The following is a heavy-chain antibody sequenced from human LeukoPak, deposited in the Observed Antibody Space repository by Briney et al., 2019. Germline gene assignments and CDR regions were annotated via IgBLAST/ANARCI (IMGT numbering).Heavy chain of an antibody. CDR3: ARYASGYDLYFDY. J-gene: IGHJ4*02. CDR2: IYSGGST. D-gene: IGHD5-12*01. V-gene: IGHV4-31*03. Sequence: PSETLSLTCTVPGGSISSGGYCWGCLRQHKGKGLEWIRYIYSGGSTYYNPSLKSRVTIAVYTSKNQFSLKLSSVTAADTAVYYCARYASGYDLYFDYWGQGTLVTVSS. CDR1: GGSISSGGYC.